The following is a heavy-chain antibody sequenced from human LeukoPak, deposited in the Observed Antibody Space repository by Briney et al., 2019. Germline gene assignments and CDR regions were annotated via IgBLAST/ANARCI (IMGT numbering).Heavy chain of an antibody. J-gene: IGHJ5*02. D-gene: IGHD3-10*01. CDR2: IWYDGSNK. Sequence: GGSLRLSCAASGFTFSSYGMHWVRQAPGKGLEWVAVIWYDGSNKYYADSVKGRFTISRDNSKNTLYLQMNSLRAEDTAVYYCARDLEYYYGSGSINWFDPWSQGTLVTVSS. CDR1: GFTFSSYG. CDR3: ARDLEYYYGSGSINWFDP. V-gene: IGHV3-33*01.